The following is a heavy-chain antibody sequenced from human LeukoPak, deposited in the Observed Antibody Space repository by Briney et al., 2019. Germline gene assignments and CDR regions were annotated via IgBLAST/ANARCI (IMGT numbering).Heavy chain of an antibody. CDR2: IYSGGST. CDR3: ARGSSWYYFDH. J-gene: IGHJ4*02. D-gene: IGHD6-13*01. CDR1: GFTVSSNY. V-gene: IGHV3-53*01. Sequence: GGSLGLSCAASGFTVSSNYMSWVRQAPGKGLEWVSVIYSGGSTYYADSVKGRFTISRDNSKNTLYLQMNSLRAEDTAVYYCARGSSWYYFDHWGQGTLVTVSS.